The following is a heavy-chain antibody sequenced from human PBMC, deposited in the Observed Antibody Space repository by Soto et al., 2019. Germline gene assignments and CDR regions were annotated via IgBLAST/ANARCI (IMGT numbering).Heavy chain of an antibody. CDR2: IWYDGSKK. CDR3: ARDSGQLNFDY. Sequence: GGSLRLSCAASGFTFSSYGMHWVRQAPGKGLEWVAVIWYDGSKKYYADSVKGRFTISRDNSKNTLYLQMNSLRAEDTAVYYCARDSGQLNFDYWGQGNLVTVSS. D-gene: IGHD2-2*01. CDR1: GFTFSSYG. V-gene: IGHV3-33*01. J-gene: IGHJ4*02.